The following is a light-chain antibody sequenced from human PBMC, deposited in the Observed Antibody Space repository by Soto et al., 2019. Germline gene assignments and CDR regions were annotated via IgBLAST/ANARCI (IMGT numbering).Light chain of an antibody. CDR1: QDISNY. J-gene: IGKJ3*01. CDR3: QKYNGAPPET. Sequence: DIQMTQSPSSLSATVGDRVTITCRASQDISNYLAWHQQKPGKVPKLLIYAASTLQPGVPSRFSGSGSGTDFTITISSLQPEDVATYYCQKYNGAPPETFGPGTKVAIK. CDR2: AAS. V-gene: IGKV1-27*01.